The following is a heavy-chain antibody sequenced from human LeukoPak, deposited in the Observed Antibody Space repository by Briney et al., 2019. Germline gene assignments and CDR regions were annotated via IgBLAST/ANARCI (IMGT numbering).Heavy chain of an antibody. J-gene: IGHJ4*02. Sequence: GGSLRLSCAASGFTFSNSWTSWLRQAPGKGLEWVAHTNEGGSDKYYVDSVKGRFTISRDNAKTSLYLQMNSLRAEDTALYYCAKDLGPGSMATSPGFDYWGQGTLVTVSS. V-gene: IGHV3-7*03. CDR2: TNEGGSDK. CDR1: GFTFSNSW. CDR3: AKDLGPGSMATSPGFDY. D-gene: IGHD5-24*01.